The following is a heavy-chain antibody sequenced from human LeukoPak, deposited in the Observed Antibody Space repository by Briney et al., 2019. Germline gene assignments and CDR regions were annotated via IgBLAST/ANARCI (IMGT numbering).Heavy chain of an antibody. CDR3: ARDNSGWLYLDY. CDR1: GGSISSGGHY. CDR2: VYYSGTT. V-gene: IGHV4-31*03. D-gene: IGHD6-19*01. Sequence: SETLSLTCTVSGGSISSGGHYWTWIRQHPGKGLEWIGYVYYSGTTYYNPSLRSRVTISVDTSKNQFSLELTSVTAADTAVYYCARDNSGWLYLDYWGQGTLVTVS. J-gene: IGHJ4*02.